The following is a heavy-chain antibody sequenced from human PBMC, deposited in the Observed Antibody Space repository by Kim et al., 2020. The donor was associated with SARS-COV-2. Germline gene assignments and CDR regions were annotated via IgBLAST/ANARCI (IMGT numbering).Heavy chain of an antibody. Sequence: SETLSLTCAVYGGSFSGYSWSWIRQPPGKGLEWIGEINHCGSSNYYPSLKSRGTITVDTSKNQFSLRLSAVTAADTAVFYCASVQGTMVRGDRGGTVDYGGQRTLVTVSS. V-gene: IGHV4-34*01. CDR2: INHCGSS. D-gene: IGHD3-10*01. CDR3: ASVQGTMVRGDRGGTVDY. CDR1: GGSFSGYS. J-gene: IGHJ4*02.